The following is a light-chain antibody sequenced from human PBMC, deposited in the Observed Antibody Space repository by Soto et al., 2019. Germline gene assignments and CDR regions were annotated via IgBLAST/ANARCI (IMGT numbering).Light chain of an antibody. V-gene: IGLV2-23*02. CDR2: EVS. Sequence: QSALTQPASVSGSPGQSITISCTGTSSDIGSYDLVSWYQQHPGKAPKLMIYEVSKRPSGVSNRLSGSKSGNTASLTISGLQAEDEADYYCCSHAGSSTHVVFGGGTKLTVL. J-gene: IGLJ2*01. CDR1: SSDIGSYDL. CDR3: CSHAGSSTHVV.